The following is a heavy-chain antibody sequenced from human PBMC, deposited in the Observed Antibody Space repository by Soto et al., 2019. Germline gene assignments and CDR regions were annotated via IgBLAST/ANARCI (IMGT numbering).Heavy chain of an antibody. J-gene: IGHJ5*02. Sequence: PGGSLRLSCAASGFTFSSYAMHWVRQAPGKGLEWVAVISYDGSNKYYADSVKGRFTISRDNSKNTLYLQMNSLRAEDTAVYYCARKWFDPWGQGTLVTVSS. V-gene: IGHV3-30-3*01. CDR2: ISYDGSNK. CDR1: GFTFSSYA. CDR3: ARKWFDP.